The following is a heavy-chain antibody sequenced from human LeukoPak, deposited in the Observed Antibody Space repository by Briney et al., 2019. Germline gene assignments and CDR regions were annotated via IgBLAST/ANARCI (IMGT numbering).Heavy chain of an antibody. CDR2: IYPGDSDT. J-gene: IGHJ5*02. V-gene: IGHV5-51*01. CDR3: ARHRDPFKDDNWFDP. D-gene: IGHD2-15*01. CDR1: GYSFTSYW. Sequence: GESLKISCKGSGYSFTSYWIGWVRQMPGKGLEWMGIIYPGDSDTRYSPSFQGQVTISADKSISTAYLQWSSLKASDTAMYYCARHRDPFKDDNWFDPWGQGTLVTVSS.